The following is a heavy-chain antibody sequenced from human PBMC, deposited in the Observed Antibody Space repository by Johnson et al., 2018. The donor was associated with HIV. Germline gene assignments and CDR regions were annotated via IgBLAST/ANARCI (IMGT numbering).Heavy chain of an antibody. CDR3: ARDVRGYYDSSGYPYLDAFDI. D-gene: IGHD3-22*01. J-gene: IGHJ3*02. V-gene: IGHV3-30*02. CDR2: IRYDGSNK. Sequence: QVQLVESGGGLILPGGSLRLSCAASGFTFRSYTMHWVRQAPGRGLEWVAFIRYDGSNKYYADSVKGRFTISRDNSKNTLYLQMYSLRAEDTALYYCARDVRGYYDSSGYPYLDAFDIWGQGTMVTVSS. CDR1: GFTFRSYT.